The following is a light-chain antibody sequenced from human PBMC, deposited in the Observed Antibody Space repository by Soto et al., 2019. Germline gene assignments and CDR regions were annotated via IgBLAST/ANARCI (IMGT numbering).Light chain of an antibody. J-gene: IGKJ1*01. Sequence: GDRVTITCRASQSISSWLAWYQQKPGKAPKLLIYKASSLESGVPSRFSGSGSGTEFTLTISSLQPDDFATYYCQQYNSFVTFGQGTTVDIK. CDR3: QQYNSFVT. CDR1: QSISSW. V-gene: IGKV1-5*03. CDR2: KAS.